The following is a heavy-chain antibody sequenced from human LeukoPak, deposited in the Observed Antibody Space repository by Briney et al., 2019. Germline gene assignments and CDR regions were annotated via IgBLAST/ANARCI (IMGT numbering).Heavy chain of an antibody. J-gene: IGHJ4*02. V-gene: IGHV3-30-3*01. CDR2: ISYDGSNK. CDR3: ARSSSGLLRDFDY. Sequence: PGGSLRLSCAASGFTFSSYAMHWVRQAPGKGLEWVAVISYDGSNKYYADSVKGRFTISRDNSKNTLYLQMNSLRAEDTAVYYCARSSSGLLRDFDYWGQGTLVTVSS. D-gene: IGHD6-19*01. CDR1: GFTFSSYA.